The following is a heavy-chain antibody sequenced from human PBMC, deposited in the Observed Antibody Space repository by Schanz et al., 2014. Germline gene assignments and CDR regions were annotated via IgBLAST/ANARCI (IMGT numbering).Heavy chain of an antibody. CDR2: ISYDGRNK. J-gene: IGHJ4*02. CDR1: GFTFSSYA. D-gene: IGHD3-10*01. Sequence: QVQLVESGGGVVQPGRSLRLSCAASGFTFSSYAMHWVRQAPGKGLEWVAVISYDGRNKYYADSVKGRFTISRDNSKNTLYLQMNSLRAEDTAVYYCARGGYGSGSYREFDYWGQGTLVTVSS. CDR3: ARGGYGSGSYREFDY. V-gene: IGHV3-30-3*01.